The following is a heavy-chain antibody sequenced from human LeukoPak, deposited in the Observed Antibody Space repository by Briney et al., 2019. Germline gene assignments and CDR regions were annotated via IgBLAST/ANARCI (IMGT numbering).Heavy chain of an antibody. V-gene: IGHV3-11*04. D-gene: IGHD3-10*02. CDR3: AELGITMIGGV. CDR1: GFIFSDYY. CDR2: ILDNGYTI. J-gene: IGHJ6*04. Sequence: GGSLRLSCATSGFIFSDYYMSWIRQAPGKGLEWISYILDNGYTIHYADSVKGRFTISRDNAKNSLYLQMNSLRAEDTAVYYCAELGITMIGGVWGKGTTVTISS.